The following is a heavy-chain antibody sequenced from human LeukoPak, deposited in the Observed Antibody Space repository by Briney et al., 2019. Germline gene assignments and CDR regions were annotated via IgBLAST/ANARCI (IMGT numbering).Heavy chain of an antibody. V-gene: IGHV1-69*05. J-gene: IGHJ6*03. Sequence: GASVKVSCKASGGTFSSYAISWVRQAPGQGLEWRGWIIPIFGTANYVQKCQGRVTITTDDSTSTAYTELSSLRSEDTAVYYCASCDVPGINYYYYYMDVWGKGTTVTVSS. CDR3: ASCDVPGINYYYYYMDV. CDR2: IIPIFGTA. CDR1: GGTFSSYA. D-gene: IGHD3-10*01.